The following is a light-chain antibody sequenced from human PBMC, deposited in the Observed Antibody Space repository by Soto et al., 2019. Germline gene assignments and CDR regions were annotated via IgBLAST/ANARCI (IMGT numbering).Light chain of an antibody. V-gene: IGKV1-39*01. CDR2: LVS. CDR3: QQTDIFPWT. CDR1: QTMTNY. Sequence: IQMTQSPSSLSASVGDRVTITCRTSQTMTNYLNWYQHKPGEAPKLMIYLVSNLQSGVPSRFSGSGSGTDFTLTINNLPPEDFATYYRQQTDIFPWTFGQGTTVDI. J-gene: IGKJ1*01.